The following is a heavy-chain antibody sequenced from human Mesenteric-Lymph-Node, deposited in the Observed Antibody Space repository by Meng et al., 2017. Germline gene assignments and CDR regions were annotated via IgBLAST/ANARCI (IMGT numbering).Heavy chain of an antibody. V-gene: IGHV1-2*02. CDR2: INPNTGGT. CDR3: ARGGRFGEGDHGMDV. Sequence: ASVKVSCKASGYTFSDYYMHWVRQAPGQGREWMGWINPNTGGTDYAQKFQGRVTMTRDTSISTAYMELSRLTSDDTAVYYCARGGRFGEGDHGMDVWGQGTTVTVSS. J-gene: IGHJ6*02. CDR1: GYTFSDYY. D-gene: IGHD3-10*01.